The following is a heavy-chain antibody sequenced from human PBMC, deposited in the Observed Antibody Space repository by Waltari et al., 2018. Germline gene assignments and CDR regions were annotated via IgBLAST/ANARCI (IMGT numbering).Heavy chain of an antibody. J-gene: IGHJ5*02. CDR1: GYTFTRYG. D-gene: IGHD3-10*01. Sequence: QVQLVQSGAELKKPGASVKVSCKTSGYTFTRYGINWVRQAPGQGLERMGWSSTNTDKKNYAQKFQGRVTMTTDTSTSTAYMERRSLRSDDTAVDYCTRDPSYGSGSLYNWFDPWGQGTLVTVSS. V-gene: IGHV1-18*01. CDR3: TRDPSYGSGSLYNWFDP. CDR2: SSTNTDKK.